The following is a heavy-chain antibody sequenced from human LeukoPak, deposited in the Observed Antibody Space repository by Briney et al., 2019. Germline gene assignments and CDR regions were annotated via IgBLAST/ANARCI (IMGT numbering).Heavy chain of an antibody. CDR3: ARDQYYYGSGSYIDY. CDR1: GGSISSYY. D-gene: IGHD3-10*01. V-gene: IGHV4-4*07. CDR2: IYTSGST. J-gene: IGHJ4*02. Sequence: SETLSLTCTVSGGSISSYYWSWIRQPAGKGLEWIGRIYTSGSTNYNPSLKSRVTMSVDTSKNQFSLKLTSVIAADTAVYYCARDQYYYGSGSYIDYWGQGTLVTVSS.